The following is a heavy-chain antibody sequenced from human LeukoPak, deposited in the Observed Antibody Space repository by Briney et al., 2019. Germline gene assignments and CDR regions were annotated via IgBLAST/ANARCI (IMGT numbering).Heavy chain of an antibody. CDR1: GGTFSSYA. J-gene: IGHJ5*02. CDR2: IIPIFGTA. V-gene: IGHV1-69*01. Sequence: SVKVSCKASGGTFSSYAISWVRQAPGQGLEWMGGIIPIFGTANYAQKFQGRVTITADESTSTAYMELSSLRSEDTAVYYCARDLGGGNWFDPWGQGTLVTVSS. CDR3: ARDLGGGNWFDP.